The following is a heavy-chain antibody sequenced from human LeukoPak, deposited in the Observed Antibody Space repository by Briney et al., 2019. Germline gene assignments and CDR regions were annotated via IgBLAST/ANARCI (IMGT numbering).Heavy chain of an antibody. CDR1: GFTFSSYA. D-gene: IGHD3-10*01. Sequence: GGSLRLSCAASGFTFSSYAMSWVRQAPGKGLEWVSAISGSGGHTYYADSVKGRFTISRDNSKNTLYLQMTSLIVGDTAIYYCAKGFGGGKAAPAYGVDVWGQGTTVTVSS. V-gene: IGHV3-23*01. CDR3: AKGFGGGKAAPAYGVDV. J-gene: IGHJ6*02. CDR2: ISGSGGHT.